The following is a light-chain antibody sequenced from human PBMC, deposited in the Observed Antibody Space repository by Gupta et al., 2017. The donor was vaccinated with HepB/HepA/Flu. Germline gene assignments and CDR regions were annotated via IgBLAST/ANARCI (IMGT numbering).Light chain of an antibody. CDR2: DAS. J-gene: IGKJ3*01. V-gene: IGKV3-11*01. CDR3: QHRNNWIFT. Sequence: EIVLTQSPATLSLSPGERATLSCRASQSLSNYLAWYQQKPGQAPRLLIYDASNRATGIPARFSGSGSGTDFTLTISNLEPEDVAIYYCQHRNNWIFTFGHGTKVD. CDR1: QSLSNY.